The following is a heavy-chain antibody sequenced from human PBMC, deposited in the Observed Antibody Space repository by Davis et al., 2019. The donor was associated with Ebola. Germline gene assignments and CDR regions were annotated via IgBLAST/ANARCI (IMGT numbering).Heavy chain of an antibody. V-gene: IGHV1-69*02. CDR2: IIPKYGMS. J-gene: IGHJ3*02. CDR1: GGTFTSYS. Sequence: AASVKVSCKASGGTFTSYSISWMRHAPGQGLEWMGRIIPKYGMSNYAQNFQGRVTITADISTGTAYMELSSLRSEDTAVYYCARVPGYYSDSNAYAFDIWGQGTRVTVSS. CDR3: ARVPGYYSDSNAYAFDI. D-gene: IGHD3-22*01.